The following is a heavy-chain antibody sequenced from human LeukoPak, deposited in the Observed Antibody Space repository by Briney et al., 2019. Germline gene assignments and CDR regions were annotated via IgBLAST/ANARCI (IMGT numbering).Heavy chain of an antibody. CDR2: ISWDGGST. D-gene: IGHD6-13*01. CDR3: AKGSGYSSSWQPAYYFDY. Sequence: GGSLRLSCAASGFTFDDYTMHWVRQAPGKGLEWVSLISWDGGSTYYADSVKGRFTISRDNSKNSLYLQMNSLRTEDTALYYCAKGSGYSSSWQPAYYFDYWGQGTLVTVSS. CDR1: GFTFDDYT. V-gene: IGHV3-43*01. J-gene: IGHJ4*02.